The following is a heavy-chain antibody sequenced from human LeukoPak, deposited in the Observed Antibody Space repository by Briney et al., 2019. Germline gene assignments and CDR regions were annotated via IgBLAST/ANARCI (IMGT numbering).Heavy chain of an antibody. CDR3: AKGHCSSTSCYTRENAFDI. J-gene: IGHJ3*02. CDR1: GFSLSAYW. D-gene: IGHD2-2*02. CDR2: IRYDGSIK. Sequence: PGGSLRLSCAASGFSLSAYWMTWVRQAPGKGLEWVAFIRYDGSIKYYADSVKGRFTISRDNSKNTLYLQMNSLRVEDTAVYYCAKGHCSSTSCYTRENAFDIWGQGTMVTVSS. V-gene: IGHV3-30*02.